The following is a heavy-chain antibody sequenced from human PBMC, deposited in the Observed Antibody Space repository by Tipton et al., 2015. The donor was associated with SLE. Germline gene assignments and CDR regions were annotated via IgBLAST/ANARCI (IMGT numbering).Heavy chain of an antibody. D-gene: IGHD3-16*01. J-gene: IGHJ6*02. CDR1: GFTFSSYG. CDR3: AKDGARGYYYYGMDV. Sequence: FLRLSCAASGFTFSSYGMHWVRQAPGKGLEWVAFIRYDGSNKYYADSVKGRFTISRDNSKNTLYLQMNSLRAEDTAVYYCAKDGARGYYYYGMDVWGQGTTVTVSS. V-gene: IGHV3-30*02. CDR2: IRYDGSNK.